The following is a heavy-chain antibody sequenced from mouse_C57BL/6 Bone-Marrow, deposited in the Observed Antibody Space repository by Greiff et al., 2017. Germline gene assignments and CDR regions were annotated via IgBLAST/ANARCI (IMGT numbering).Heavy chain of an antibody. CDR1: GYSITSDY. J-gene: IGHJ1*03. CDR2: ISYSGST. CDR3: ARGYYGSSYGRYFDV. Sequence: EVMLVESGPGLAKPSQTLSLTCSVTGYSITSDYWNWIRKFPGNKLEYMGYISYSGSTYYNPSLKSRISITRDTSKNQYYLQLNSVTTEDTATYYCARGYYGSSYGRYFDVWGTGTTVTVSS. V-gene: IGHV3-8*01. D-gene: IGHD1-1*01.